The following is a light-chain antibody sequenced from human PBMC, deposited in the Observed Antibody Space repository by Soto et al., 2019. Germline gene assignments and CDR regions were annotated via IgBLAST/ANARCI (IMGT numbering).Light chain of an antibody. Sequence: EIVMTQSPATLSLSLGERATLSCRASQSVSSNLAWYQQKPGQAPRLLIYGASTRATGIPARFSGSGSGTEFTLTISSLQSEDFAVYYCQQYINRLTFGGGTKVEIK. V-gene: IGKV3-15*01. J-gene: IGKJ4*01. CDR3: QQYINRLT. CDR2: GAS. CDR1: QSVSSN.